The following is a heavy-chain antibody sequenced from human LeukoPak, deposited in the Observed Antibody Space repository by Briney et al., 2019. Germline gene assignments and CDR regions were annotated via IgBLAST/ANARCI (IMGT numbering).Heavy chain of an antibody. D-gene: IGHD5-24*01. CDR2: IYHSGST. J-gene: IGHJ4*02. V-gene: IGHV4-38-2*02. CDR1: GYSISSGYY. Sequence: SETLSLTCTVSGYSISSGYYWGWIRQPPGKGLEWIVSIYHSGSTYYNPYLKSRVTISVDTPNNQFSLKLSSVTAADTAVYYCARVTGRGLQRCFDYWGQGTLVTVSS. CDR3: ARVTGRGLQRCFDY.